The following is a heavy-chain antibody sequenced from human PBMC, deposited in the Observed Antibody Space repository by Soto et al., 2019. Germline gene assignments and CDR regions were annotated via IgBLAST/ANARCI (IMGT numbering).Heavy chain of an antibody. Sequence: LRLSCAASGFSFGGHYMTWIRQAPGKGLEWISYISGSGTTIYYADSVRGRFTVSRDNAKNSLFLQLNSLRAEDTAVYYCAGDPYYYASDYWGQGTLVTVSS. CDR3: AGDPYYYASDY. CDR2: ISGSGTTI. V-gene: IGHV3-11*01. J-gene: IGHJ4*02. CDR1: GFSFGGHY. D-gene: IGHD3-10*01.